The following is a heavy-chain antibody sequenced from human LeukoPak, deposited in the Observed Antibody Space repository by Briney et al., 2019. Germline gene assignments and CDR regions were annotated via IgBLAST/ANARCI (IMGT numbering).Heavy chain of an antibody. CDR1: GFTFSSYS. CDR3: ARAGGAAFAFDI. Sequence: GGSLRLSCAASGFTFSSYSMTWVRQAPGKGLEWVSSISSSSSYIYYADSVKGRFTISRDNAKNSLYLQMNSLRAEDTAVYYCARAGGAAFAFDIWGQGTMVTVSS. J-gene: IGHJ3*02. CDR2: ISSSSSYI. V-gene: IGHV3-21*01. D-gene: IGHD6-25*01.